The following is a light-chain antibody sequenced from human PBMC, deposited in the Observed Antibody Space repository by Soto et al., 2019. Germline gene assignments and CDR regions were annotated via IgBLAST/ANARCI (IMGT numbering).Light chain of an antibody. Sequence: EIELTQSPSTLSLSLGERATISCRARQDVSSYVAWYQTKPGKAPRLLMSDASNWHIGIPARFSGSGSGTDFTLTISSLEPEDFAVYYCQQHNNCPLTFGGGTTVEI. J-gene: IGKJ4*01. V-gene: IGKV3-11*01. CDR1: QDVSSY. CDR3: QQHNNCPLT. CDR2: DAS.